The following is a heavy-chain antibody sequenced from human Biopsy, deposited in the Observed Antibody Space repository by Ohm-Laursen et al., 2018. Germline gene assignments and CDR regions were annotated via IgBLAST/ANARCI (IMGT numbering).Heavy chain of an antibody. CDR3: TRWETTLGRSLDS. CDR2: MSPNTGNT. J-gene: IGHJ4*02. Sequence: SVKVSCKASGYTFTSHDINWVRQATGQGLEWMGWMSPNTGNTVYAQRFQDRVTMTSDTSTGTAYMGLTSLTSDDTAVYFCTRWETTLGRSLDSWGQGTLVAVSS. D-gene: IGHD1-26*01. CDR1: GYTFTSHD. V-gene: IGHV1-8*01.